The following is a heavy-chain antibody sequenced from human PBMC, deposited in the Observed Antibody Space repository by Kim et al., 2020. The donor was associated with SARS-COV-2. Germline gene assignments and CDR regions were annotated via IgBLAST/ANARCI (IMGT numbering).Heavy chain of an antibody. V-gene: IGHV4-34*01. CDR1: GRSFSGYY. J-gene: IGHJ2*01. CDR3: ARGRSEYFGSGRARSFDL. D-gene: IGHD3-10*01. Sequence: SETLSLTCAVYGRSFSGYYWTWIRQAPGTGLQWIGEITQTGTSNYDPSFRGRVTISVAASEKQFSLVLTSATAADTAVYCCARGRSEYFGSGRARSFDL. CDR2: ITQTGTS.